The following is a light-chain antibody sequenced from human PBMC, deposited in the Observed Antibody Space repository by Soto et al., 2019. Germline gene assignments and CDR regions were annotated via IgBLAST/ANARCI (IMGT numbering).Light chain of an antibody. CDR3: QHNSNCPYT. V-gene: IGKV3-11*01. CDR2: GAS. CDR1: QSVTSS. J-gene: IGKJ2*01. Sequence: EIVLTQSPATLSLSPGEGATLSCMASQSVTSSLDWYQQKPGQAPRLLIYGASNRATGISARFSASGSGTDFTLTISTLEPEDVAVYYCQHNSNCPYTFGQGTKLEIK.